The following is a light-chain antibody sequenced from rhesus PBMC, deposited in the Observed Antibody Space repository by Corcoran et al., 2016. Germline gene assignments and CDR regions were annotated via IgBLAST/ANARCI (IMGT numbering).Light chain of an antibody. V-gene: IGKV1S9*01. CDR3: KQHNSYPRT. CDR2: DSS. J-gene: IGKJ1*01. Sequence: DIQMTQSPSSLSASVGDTVPITCQASQGITKYLSWFNQKPGKAPKLLIYDSSTLQSGGPSRFSGIGSGTDFTLNISNLQPEDFATYYRKQHNSYPRTFGQGTKVEIK. CDR1: QGITKY.